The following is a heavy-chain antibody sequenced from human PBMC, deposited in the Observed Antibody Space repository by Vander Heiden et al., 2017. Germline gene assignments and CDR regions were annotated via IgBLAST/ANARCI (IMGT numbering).Heavy chain of an antibody. CDR2: ISGSGGST. D-gene: IGHD3-10*01. Sequence: EVQLLESGGGFVQPGGSLRLSCAASGFPFSSYAMSWVGQGPGKGLEWVSAISGSGGSTYYADYVKGRFTISRDNSKNTLYLQMNSLRAEDTAVYYCAKDRHYYGSGSYGVYWGQGTLVTVSS. CDR3: AKDRHYYGSGSYGVY. J-gene: IGHJ4*02. V-gene: IGHV3-23*01. CDR1: GFPFSSYA.